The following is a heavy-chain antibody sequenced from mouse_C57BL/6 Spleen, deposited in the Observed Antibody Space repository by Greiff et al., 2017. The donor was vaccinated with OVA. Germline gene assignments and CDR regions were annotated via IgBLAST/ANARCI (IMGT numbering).Heavy chain of an antibody. J-gene: IGHJ3*01. CDR3: ARWDWGFAY. CDR2: IYPGDGDT. Sequence: VQRVESGPELVKPGASVKISCKASGYSFSSSWMNWVKQRPGKGLEWIGRIYPGDGDTNYNGKFKGKATLTADQSSSTAYMQLSSLTSEYSAVYFCARWDWGFAYWGQGTLVTVSA. D-gene: IGHD4-1*01. CDR1: GYSFSSSW. V-gene: IGHV1-82*01.